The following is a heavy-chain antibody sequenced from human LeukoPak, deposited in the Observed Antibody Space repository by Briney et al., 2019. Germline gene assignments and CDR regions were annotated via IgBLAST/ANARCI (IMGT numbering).Heavy chain of an antibody. V-gene: IGHV1-46*01. J-gene: IGHJ5*02. CDR1: GYTFTSYY. CDR3: AREELMTAAAPPWFDP. D-gene: IGHD6-13*01. Sequence: ASVKVSCKASGYTFTSYYMHWVRQAPGQGLAWMGIINPSGGSTSYAQKFQGRVTMTRDTSTSTVYMELSSLRSEDTAVYYCAREELMTAAAPPWFDPWGQGTLVTVSS. CDR2: INPSGGST.